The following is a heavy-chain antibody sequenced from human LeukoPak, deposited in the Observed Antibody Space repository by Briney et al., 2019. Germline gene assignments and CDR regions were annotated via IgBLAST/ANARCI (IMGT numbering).Heavy chain of an antibody. CDR1: GFTLNSYW. CDR3: ARTITGHYPKD. D-gene: IGHD1-20*01. V-gene: IGHV3-74*01. Sequence: GGSLRLSCAASGFTLNSYWMHWVRQAPWKGLVWVARINNDGSSTSYADSVKGRFTISRDNAKKTLYLQMNSLRAEDTAVYYCARTITGHYPKDWGQGTLVTVSS. J-gene: IGHJ4*02. CDR2: INNDGSST.